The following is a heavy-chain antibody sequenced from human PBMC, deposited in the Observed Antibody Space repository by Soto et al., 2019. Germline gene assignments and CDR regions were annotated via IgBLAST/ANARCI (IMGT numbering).Heavy chain of an antibody. D-gene: IGHD5-12*01. CDR3: ARAPRTSVATMGGWFDP. Sequence: SETLSLTCAVYGGSFSGYYWSWIRQPPGKGLEWIGEINHSGSTNYNPSLKSRVTISVDTSKNQFSLKLSSVTAADTAVYYCARAPRTSVATMGGWFDPWGQGTLVTVSS. CDR2: INHSGST. V-gene: IGHV4-34*01. J-gene: IGHJ5*02. CDR1: GGSFSGYY.